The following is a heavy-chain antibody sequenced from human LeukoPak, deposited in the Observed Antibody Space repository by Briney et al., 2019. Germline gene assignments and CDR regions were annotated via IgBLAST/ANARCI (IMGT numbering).Heavy chain of an antibody. Sequence: GGSLGLSCAASGFTFSSYEMNWVRQAPGKGLEWVSGISGSDGSTNYADSVKGRFTISRENSKNTLYLQMNSLRAEDTAVYYCAKDSAKKYDDYWGQGTLVTVSS. CDR2: ISGSDGST. D-gene: IGHD2/OR15-2a*01. V-gene: IGHV3-23*01. CDR3: AKDSAKKYDDY. CDR1: GFTFSSYE. J-gene: IGHJ4*02.